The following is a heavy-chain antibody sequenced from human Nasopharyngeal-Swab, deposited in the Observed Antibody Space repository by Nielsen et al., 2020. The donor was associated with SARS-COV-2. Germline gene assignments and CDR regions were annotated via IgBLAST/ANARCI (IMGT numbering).Heavy chain of an antibody. CDR3: AKDFVGQQTYYYYGMDV. V-gene: IGHV3-23*01. CDR1: GFTFSSYA. D-gene: IGHD6-13*01. Sequence: GGSLSLSCAASGFTFSSYAMSWVRQAPGKGLEWVSAISGSGGSTYYADSVKGRFTISRDNTKNMLYLQMNSLIAEATAVYYCAKDFVGQQTYYYYGMDVWGQGTTVTVSS. CDR2: ISGSGGST. J-gene: IGHJ6*02.